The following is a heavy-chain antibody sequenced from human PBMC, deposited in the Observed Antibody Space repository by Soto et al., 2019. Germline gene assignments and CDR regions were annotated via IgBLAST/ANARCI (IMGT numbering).Heavy chain of an antibody. J-gene: IGHJ4*02. CDR2: IFHSGST. D-gene: IGHD6-6*01. Sequence: SETLSLTCTASGGSISSYYWICIRQPPGKRLEWIGNIFHSGSTNYKASLKSRVTISRDTSKNQLSLKLNSVTAADTAVYYCARHSNIAASQFDHWGQGTLVTVSS. CDR3: ARHSNIAASQFDH. V-gene: IGHV4-59*01. CDR1: GGSISSYY.